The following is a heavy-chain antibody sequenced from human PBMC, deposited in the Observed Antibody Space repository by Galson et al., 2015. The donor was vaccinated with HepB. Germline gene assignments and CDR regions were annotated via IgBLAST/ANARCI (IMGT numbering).Heavy chain of an antibody. J-gene: IGHJ4*02. CDR1: GFSFSRYA. CDR3: AKDLNPGTIATSGLDY. D-gene: IGHD6-13*01. CDR2: ISDDGDNQ. V-gene: IGHV3-30*18. Sequence: LRLSCAASGFSFSRYAMYWVRQAPGKGLEWVALISDDGDNQYYADFVKGRFSISRDNSRDTLSLQMNSLRAEDTAVYYCAKDLNPGTIATSGLDYWGQGTLVIVSS.